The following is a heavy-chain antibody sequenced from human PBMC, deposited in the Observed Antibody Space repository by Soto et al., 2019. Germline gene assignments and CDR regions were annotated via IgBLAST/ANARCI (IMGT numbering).Heavy chain of an antibody. V-gene: IGHV4-59*01. CDR2: IYYSGST. D-gene: IGHD3-10*01. CDR1: GGSISSYY. Sequence: PSETLSLTCTVSGGSISSYYWSWIRQPPGKGLEWIGYIYYSGSTNYTPSLKSRVTISVDTSKNQCSLKLSSVTAADTAVYYCARDRAGAGYYYGMDVWGQGTTVTVS. J-gene: IGHJ6*02. CDR3: ARDRAGAGYYYGMDV.